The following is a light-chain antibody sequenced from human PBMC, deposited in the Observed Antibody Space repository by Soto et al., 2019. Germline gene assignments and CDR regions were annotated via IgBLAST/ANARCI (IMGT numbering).Light chain of an antibody. CDR3: QQNGSSPWA. Sequence: EIVLTQSPGTLSLSPGERATLSCRASQSVSSSYLAWYQQKPGQAPRLLIYGASSRATGIPDRFSGSESGTDFTLTINRLEPEDFAVYYCQQNGSSPWAFGQGTKVEIK. J-gene: IGKJ1*01. CDR1: QSVSSSY. CDR2: GAS. V-gene: IGKV3-20*01.